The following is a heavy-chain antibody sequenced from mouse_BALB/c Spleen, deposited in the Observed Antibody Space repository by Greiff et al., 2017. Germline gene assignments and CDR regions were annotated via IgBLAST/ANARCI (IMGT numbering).Heavy chain of an antibody. D-gene: IGHD1-1*01. J-gene: IGHJ2*01. CDR1: GYTFTSYW. CDR3: ARGRYGSSLDY. CDR2: INPSTGYT. Sequence: QVQLQQSGAELAKPGASVKMSCKASGYTFTSYWMHWVKQRPGQGLEWIGYINPSTGYTEYNQKFKDKATLTADKSSSTAYMQLSSLTSEDAAVYSCARGRYGSSLDYWGQGTTLTVSS. V-gene: IGHV1-7*01.